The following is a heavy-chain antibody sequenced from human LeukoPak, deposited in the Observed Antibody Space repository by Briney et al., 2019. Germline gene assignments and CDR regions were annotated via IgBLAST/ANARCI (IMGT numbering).Heavy chain of an antibody. Sequence: GQSLRLSCAASGFTFTSYGMHWVSPAPGKGLEWVSFISFDGSIQYYGVSVKGRFTISADNSKNTLFLHMNSLRTEDTAVYYCAIPYGDFVYWGQGMLVTVSS. CDR2: ISFDGSIQ. CDR1: GFTFTSYG. J-gene: IGHJ4*02. V-gene: IGHV3-30*03. CDR3: AIPYGDFVY. D-gene: IGHD4-17*01.